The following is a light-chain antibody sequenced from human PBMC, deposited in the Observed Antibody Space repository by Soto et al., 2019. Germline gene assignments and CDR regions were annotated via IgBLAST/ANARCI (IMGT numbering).Light chain of an antibody. Sequence: EIVMTQSPATLSVSPGERATLSCRASQGISNSLPWYQQKPGQAPRLLIYGVSTRATGIPARFSGSGSGTEFTLTISSLQSEDFAVYYWQQYNNWPSLTFGGGTKVDIK. V-gene: IGKV3-15*01. CDR3: QQYNNWPSLT. CDR1: QGISNS. CDR2: GVS. J-gene: IGKJ4*01.